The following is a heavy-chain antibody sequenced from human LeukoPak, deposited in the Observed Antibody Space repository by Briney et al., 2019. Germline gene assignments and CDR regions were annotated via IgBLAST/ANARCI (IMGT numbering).Heavy chain of an antibody. D-gene: IGHD4-23*01. CDR3: ARDGGNNSWYGMDV. CDR1: GFTVSSNY. CDR2: IYRVGST. Sequence: PGGSLRLSCAASGFTVSSNYMSWVRQAPGKGLEWVSIIYRVGSTFYADSVEGRFTISRGNSKNTLYLQMNSLRVEDTAIYYCARDGGNNSWYGMDVWGQGTTVTVSS. J-gene: IGHJ6*02. V-gene: IGHV3-66*01.